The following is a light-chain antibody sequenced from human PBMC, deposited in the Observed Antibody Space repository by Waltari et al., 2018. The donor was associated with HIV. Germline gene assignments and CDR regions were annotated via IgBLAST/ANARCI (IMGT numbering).Light chain of an antibody. CDR2: AAS. V-gene: IGKV1-16*01. Sequence: DIQMTQSPSSLSASVGDRVTLPCRASQDVTKAIAWFQQKPGKAPKSLIFAASSLRSWVPSRFSGSGSGTDFTLTISGLLPQDFATYYCQQSHSYPMTFGHGTRLEIK. J-gene: IGKJ5*01. CDR3: QQSHSYPMT. CDR1: QDVTKA.